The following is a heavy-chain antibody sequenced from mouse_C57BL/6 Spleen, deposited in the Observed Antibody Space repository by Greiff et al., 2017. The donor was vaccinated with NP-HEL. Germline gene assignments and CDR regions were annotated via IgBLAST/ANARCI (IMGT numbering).Heavy chain of an antibody. Sequence: QVQLQQSGPELVKPGASVKISCKASGYAFSSSGMNWVKQRPGKGLEWIGRIYPGDGDTNYNGKFKGKATLTADKSSSTAYMQLSSLTSEDSAVYFCARSGVGFDYWGQGTTLTVSS. V-gene: IGHV1-82*01. J-gene: IGHJ2*01. CDR2: IYPGDGDT. CDR3: ARSGVGFDY. CDR1: GYAFSSSG. D-gene: IGHD3-1*01.